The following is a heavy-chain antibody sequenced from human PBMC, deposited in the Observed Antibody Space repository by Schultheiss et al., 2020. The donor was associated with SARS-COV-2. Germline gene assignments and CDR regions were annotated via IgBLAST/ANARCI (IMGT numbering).Heavy chain of an antibody. D-gene: IGHD5-18*01. CDR3: ARFRGYSYGFDWFDP. CDR2: INHSGST. V-gene: IGHV4-34*01. Sequence: SETLSLTCAVYGGSFSGYYWSWILQPPGKGLEWIGEINHSGSTNYNPSLKSRVTISVDTSKNQFSLKLSSVTAADTAVYYCARFRGYSYGFDWFDPWGQGTLVTVSS. CDR1: GGSFSGYY. J-gene: IGHJ5*02.